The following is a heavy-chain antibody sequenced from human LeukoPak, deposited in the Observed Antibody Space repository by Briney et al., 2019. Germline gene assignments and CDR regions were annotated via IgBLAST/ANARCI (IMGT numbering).Heavy chain of an antibody. CDR2: IYYSGSP. Sequence: SSETLSLTCTVSGGSISRYYWSWIRQPPGKGLEWIGYIYYSGSPNYNLSLKSRVTISVDTSKNQISLKLTSVMAADTAVYSCARGGWYYDYWGQGTLVTVSS. J-gene: IGHJ4*02. D-gene: IGHD6-19*01. CDR3: ARGGWYYDY. V-gene: IGHV4-59*01. CDR1: GGSISRYY.